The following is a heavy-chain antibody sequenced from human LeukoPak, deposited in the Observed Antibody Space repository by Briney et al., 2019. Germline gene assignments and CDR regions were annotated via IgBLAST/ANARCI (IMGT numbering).Heavy chain of an antibody. CDR2: INPNSGGT. CDR3: ARRKGEPNIFDY. Sequence: ASVKVSCKASGYTFTGYYIHWVRQAPGQGLEWMGRINPNSGGTNHAQKFQGWVTMTRDTSISTAYMELSRLTSDDTAVYYCARRKGEPNIFDYWGQGTLVTVSS. D-gene: IGHD3-16*01. CDR1: GYTFTGYY. J-gene: IGHJ4*02. V-gene: IGHV1-2*04.